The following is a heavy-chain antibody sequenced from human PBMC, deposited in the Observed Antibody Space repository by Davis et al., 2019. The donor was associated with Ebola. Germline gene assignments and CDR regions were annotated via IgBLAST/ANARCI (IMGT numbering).Heavy chain of an antibody. V-gene: IGHV3-21*01. Sequence: GESLKISCAASGFTFSSYSMNWVRQAPGKGLEWVSSISSSSSYIYYADSVKGRFTISRDKAKNSLYLQMNSLRAEDTAVYYCASFATIFGVVTLDAFDIWGQGTMVTVSS. CDR3: ASFATIFGVVTLDAFDI. J-gene: IGHJ3*02. CDR1: GFTFSSYS. D-gene: IGHD3-3*01. CDR2: ISSSSSYI.